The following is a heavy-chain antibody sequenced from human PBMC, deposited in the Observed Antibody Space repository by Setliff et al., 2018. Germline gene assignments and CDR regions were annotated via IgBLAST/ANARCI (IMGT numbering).Heavy chain of an antibody. CDR2: IYPGDSDT. V-gene: IGHV5-51*01. Sequence: GESLKISCKGSGYSFTSYWIGWVRQMPGKGLEWMGIIYPGDSDTRYSPSFQGQVTISADKYITTAYLHWSSLKVSDTAMYYCTRHGTVDAFDYWGQGTMVTVPS. J-gene: IGHJ3*01. CDR3: TRHGTVDAFDY. CDR1: GYSFTSYW. D-gene: IGHD1-1*01.